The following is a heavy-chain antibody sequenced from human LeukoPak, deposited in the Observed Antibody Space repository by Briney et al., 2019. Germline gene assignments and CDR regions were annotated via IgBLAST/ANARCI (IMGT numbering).Heavy chain of an antibody. CDR3: ARGRVTATDGFDI. D-gene: IGHD2-21*02. Sequence: ASVKVSCKASGYTFTSYYIDWVRQAPGQGLEWMGVINPSGGSTRYAQKFQGRVTMTGDPSTRTVYMELSSLTSDDTAVYYCARGRVTATDGFDIWGQGTTVIVSS. J-gene: IGHJ3*02. CDR1: GYTFTSYY. V-gene: IGHV1-46*01. CDR2: INPSGGST.